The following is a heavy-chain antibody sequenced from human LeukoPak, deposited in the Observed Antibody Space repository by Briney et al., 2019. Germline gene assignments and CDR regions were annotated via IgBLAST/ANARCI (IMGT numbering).Heavy chain of an antibody. Sequence: SVKVSCKASGGTFSSYAISWVRQAPGQGLEWMGGIIPIFGTASYAQKFQGRVTITADKSTSTAYMELGSLRSEDTAVYYCAREKKEYCGGDCKGAWFDPWGQGTLVTVSS. CDR1: GGTFSSYA. CDR3: AREKKEYCGGDCKGAWFDP. CDR2: IIPIFGTA. V-gene: IGHV1-69*06. D-gene: IGHD2-21*02. J-gene: IGHJ5*02.